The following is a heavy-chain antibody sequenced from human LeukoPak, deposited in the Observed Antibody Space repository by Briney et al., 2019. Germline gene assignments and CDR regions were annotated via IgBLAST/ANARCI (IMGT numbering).Heavy chain of an antibody. J-gene: IGHJ6*04. D-gene: IGHD3-10*01. CDR3: AHSAMVREMDYGMDV. CDR2: IYWDDDK. Sequence: SGPTLVNPTQTLTLTCTFSGFSLSSSGVGVNWIRQPPGQALEWLALIYWDDDKRHSPSLSSRLTITKDTSKNQVVLTMTNMDPVDTATYYCAHSAMVREMDYGMDVWGKGTTVTVSS. CDR1: GFSLSSSGVG. V-gene: IGHV2-5*02.